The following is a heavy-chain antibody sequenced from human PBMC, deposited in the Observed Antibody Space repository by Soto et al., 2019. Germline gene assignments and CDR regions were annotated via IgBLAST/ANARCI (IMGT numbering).Heavy chain of an antibody. CDR1: GFTVSSNY. CDR3: ARETGTSYYYSGMDV. Sequence: GWSLRLSCAASGFTVSSNYMSWVRQAPGKGLEWVSVIYSGGSTYYADSVKGRFTISRDNSKNTLYLQMNSLRAEDTAVYYCARETGTSYYYSGMDVWGQGTTVTVSS. V-gene: IGHV3-53*01. D-gene: IGHD1-7*01. CDR2: IYSGGST. J-gene: IGHJ6*02.